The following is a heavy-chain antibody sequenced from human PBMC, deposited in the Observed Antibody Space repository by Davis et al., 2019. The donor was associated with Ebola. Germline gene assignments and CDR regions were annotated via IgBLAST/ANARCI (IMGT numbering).Heavy chain of an antibody. J-gene: IGHJ6*03. V-gene: IGHV3-33*01. CDR3: ARDPRARSKYYYYMDV. CDR2: IWYDGSNK. CDR1: GFTFSSYG. Sequence: PGGSLRLSCAASGFTFSSYGMHWVRQAPGKGLEWVAVIWYDGSNKYYADSVKGRFTISRDNSKNTLYLQMNSLRAEDTAVYYCARDPRARSKYYYYMDVWGKGTTVTVSS.